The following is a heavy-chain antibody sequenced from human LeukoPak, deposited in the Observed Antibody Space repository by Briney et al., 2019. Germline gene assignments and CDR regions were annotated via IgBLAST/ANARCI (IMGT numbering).Heavy chain of an antibody. CDR3: ARDGVITFGGVIVADY. V-gene: IGHV3-7*01. CDR1: GFTFGVYW. J-gene: IGHJ4*02. CDR2: IKKDVNER. Sequence: GGSLRHSRAASGFTFGVYWMSSGRPAPGERLGWVATIKKDVNERNTMDSVKSGFTISRDNTQNSLSLKRYRPTAEDTAVYHCARDGVITFGGVIVADYWGQGTLVTVSS. D-gene: IGHD3-16*02.